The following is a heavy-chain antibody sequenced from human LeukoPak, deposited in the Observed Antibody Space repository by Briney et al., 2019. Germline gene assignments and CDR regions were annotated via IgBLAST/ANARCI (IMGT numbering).Heavy chain of an antibody. Sequence: SETLSLTCTVSGGSISSYYWSWIRQPPGKGLEWIGEINHSGSTNYNPSLKSRVTISVDTSKNQFSLKLSSVTAADTAVYYCAGRLGTVEYSSSPSWGQGTLVTVSS. J-gene: IGHJ4*02. CDR1: GGSISSYY. CDR2: INHSGST. D-gene: IGHD6-6*01. CDR3: AGRLGTVEYSSSPS. V-gene: IGHV4-34*01.